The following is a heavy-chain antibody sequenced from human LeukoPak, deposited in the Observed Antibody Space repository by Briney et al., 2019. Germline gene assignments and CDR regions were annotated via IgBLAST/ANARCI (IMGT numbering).Heavy chain of an antibody. J-gene: IGHJ4*02. Sequence: VGSLRLSCEASGFTFSSYAMSWVRQAPGKGLEWVSGISGSGGATYHADSVKGRFTISRDNSRNTLHLQMNSLRAEDTAIYYCAKAQSYYYDTSGYYCYFDYWGQGTLVTVSS. V-gene: IGHV3-23*01. CDR3: AKAQSYYYDTSGYYCYFDY. CDR1: GFTFSSYA. D-gene: IGHD3-22*01. CDR2: ISGSGGAT.